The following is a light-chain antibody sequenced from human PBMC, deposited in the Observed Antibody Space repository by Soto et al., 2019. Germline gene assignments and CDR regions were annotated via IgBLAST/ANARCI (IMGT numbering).Light chain of an antibody. J-gene: IGKJ5*01. V-gene: IGKV1-27*01. CDR3: QKFNTAPLT. CDR2: SAS. Sequence: DIQMTQSPSSLSASVGDRVTITCRASQDISVYLAWYQQKPGKVPKLLIYSASTLQSGVPSRFSGSGSGTDFTLTISSLHAEDVATYFCQKFNTAPLTVGQGTRLEI. CDR1: QDISVY.